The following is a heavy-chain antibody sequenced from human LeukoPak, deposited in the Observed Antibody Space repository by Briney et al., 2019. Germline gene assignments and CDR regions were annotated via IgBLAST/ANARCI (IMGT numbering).Heavy chain of an antibody. J-gene: IGHJ6*03. CDR2: INPSGGST. Sequence: ASVKVSCKASGYTFTSYYMHWVRQAPGQGPEWMGIINPSGGSTSYAQKLQGRVTMTTDTSTSTAYMELRSLRSDDTAVYYCARIVGAPGNYYYYYYMDVWGKGTTVTVSS. D-gene: IGHD1-26*01. CDR1: GYTFTSYY. CDR3: ARIVGAPGNYYYYYYMDV. V-gene: IGHV1-46*01.